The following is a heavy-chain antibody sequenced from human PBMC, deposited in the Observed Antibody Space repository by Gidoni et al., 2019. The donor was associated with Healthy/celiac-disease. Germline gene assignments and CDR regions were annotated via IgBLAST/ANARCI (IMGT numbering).Heavy chain of an antibody. Sequence: EVQLLESGGGLVQPGGSLRLSCAASGFTFSSYAMRWVRQAPGKGLEWVSAMRGGGGSTYYADSVKGRFTISRDNSKNTLYLQMNRLRAEDTAVYYCAKVRAAGTGNLYYFDYWGQGTLVTVSS. J-gene: IGHJ4*02. CDR2: MRGGGGST. CDR1: GFTFSSYA. CDR3: AKVRAAGTGNLYYFDY. D-gene: IGHD1-7*01. V-gene: IGHV3-23*01.